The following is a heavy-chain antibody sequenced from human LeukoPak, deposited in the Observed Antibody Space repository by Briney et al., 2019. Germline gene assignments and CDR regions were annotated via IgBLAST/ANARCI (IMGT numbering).Heavy chain of an antibody. CDR1: GFTFGNYW. D-gene: IGHD6-6*01. V-gene: IGHV3-74*01. J-gene: IGHJ4*02. Sequence: GGSLRLSCAASGFTFGNYWMHWVRQGPGKGLVWVSRISPDGSSTTYADSVKGRFIISRDNAQNTVYLQMSSLRVDDTAVYYCVREYSSSSGRAFDYWGQGTLVTASS. CDR3: VREYSSSSGRAFDY. CDR2: ISPDGSST.